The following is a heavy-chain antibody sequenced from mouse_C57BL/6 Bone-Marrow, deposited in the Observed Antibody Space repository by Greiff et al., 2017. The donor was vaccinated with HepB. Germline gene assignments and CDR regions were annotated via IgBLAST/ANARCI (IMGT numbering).Heavy chain of an antibody. CDR1: GFSFNTYA. CDR2: IRSKSNNYAT. CDR3: VRDYYGRTPFAY. D-gene: IGHD1-1*01. J-gene: IGHJ3*01. V-gene: IGHV10-1*01. Sequence: EVHLVESGGGLVQPKGSLKLSCAASGFSFNTYAMNWVRQAPGKGLEWVARIRSKSNNYATYYADSVKDRFTISRDDSESMLYLQMNNLKTEDTAMYYCVRDYYGRTPFAYWGQGTLVTVSA.